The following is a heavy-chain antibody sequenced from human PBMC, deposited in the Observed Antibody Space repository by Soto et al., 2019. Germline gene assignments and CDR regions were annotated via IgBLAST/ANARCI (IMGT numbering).Heavy chain of an antibody. V-gene: IGHV4-61*01. CDR3: ARDRIGYCTNGVCP. D-gene: IGHD2-8*01. CDR1: GGSVSSGSYY. Sequence: QVQLQESGPGLVKPSETLSLTCTVSGGSVSSGSYYWSWIRQPPGKGLEWIGYIYYSGSTNYNPSLKSRVTLSVDTSKNQFSLKLSSVTAADTAVYYCARDRIGYCTNGVCPWGQGTLVTVSS. CDR2: IYYSGST. J-gene: IGHJ5*02.